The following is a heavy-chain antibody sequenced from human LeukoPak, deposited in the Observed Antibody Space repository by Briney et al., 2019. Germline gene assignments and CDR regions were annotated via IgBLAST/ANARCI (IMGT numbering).Heavy chain of an antibody. CDR3: AKDGPYGMDV. Sequence: GGSLRLSCAASGFTFSSYGMHWVRQAPGKGLEGVAVISYDGSNKYYADSVKGRFTISRDNSKNTLYLQMNSLRAEDTAVYYCAKDGPYGMDVWGQGTTVTVSS. D-gene: IGHD3/OR15-3a*01. J-gene: IGHJ6*02. V-gene: IGHV3-30*18. CDR2: ISYDGSNK. CDR1: GFTFSSYG.